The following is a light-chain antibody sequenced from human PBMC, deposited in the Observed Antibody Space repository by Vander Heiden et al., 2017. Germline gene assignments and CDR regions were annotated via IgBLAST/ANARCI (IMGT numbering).Light chain of an antibody. CDR1: QSFSSNY. CDR2: GAT. J-gene: IGKJ1*01. CDR3: QQYHASPRT. V-gene: IGKV3-20*01. Sequence: EIVLTQSPGTLSLSPGERGTLSCRASQSFSSNYLAWYQQKPGQAPRLLIYGATNRATGIPDRFSGSGSGTDFTLTISRLEPEDFAVYYCQQYHASPRTFGQGTNVEIE.